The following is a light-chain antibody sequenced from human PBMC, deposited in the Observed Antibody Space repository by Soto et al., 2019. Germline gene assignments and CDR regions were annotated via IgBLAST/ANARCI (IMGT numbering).Light chain of an antibody. CDR3: CSYAGSSTFVV. CDR2: EGS. V-gene: IGLV2-23*03. Sequence: QSVLTQPASVSGSPGQSITISCTGTSSDGGSYNLVSWYQQHPGKAPKLMIYEGSKRPSGVSNLFSGSKSCNTASLTIAGLQAEDEADYYCCSYAGSSTFVVCGGGTKLTVL. J-gene: IGLJ2*01. CDR1: SSDGGSYNL.